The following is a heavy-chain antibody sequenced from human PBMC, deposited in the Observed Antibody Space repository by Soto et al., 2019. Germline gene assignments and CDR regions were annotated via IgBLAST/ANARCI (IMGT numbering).Heavy chain of an antibody. CDR2: ISYDGSKK. CDR1: GFTFSSYG. CDR3: AKDGIRYCSSTSCSTPLYY. J-gene: IGHJ4*02. D-gene: IGHD2-2*02. V-gene: IGHV3-30*18. Sequence: GGSLRLSCAASGFTFSSYGMHWVRQAPGKGLEWVAVISYDGSKKYYADSVKGRFTISRDNSKNTLYLQMNSLRAEDTAVYYQAKDGIRYCSSTSCSTPLYYWGQGTLVTVSS.